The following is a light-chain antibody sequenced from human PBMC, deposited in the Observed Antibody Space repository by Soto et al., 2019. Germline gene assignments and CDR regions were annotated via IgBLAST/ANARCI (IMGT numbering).Light chain of an antibody. V-gene: IGKV1-5*03. CDR3: QRYDSFRT. Sequence: DIQMTQSPSTLSASVGDRVTITCRASQSISNWLAWYQQKPGKVPKLLIYKASTLESGVPSRFSGSASGTEFTRAISSLQPYDFATYYCQRYDSFRTFGQGTTVEIK. CDR1: QSISNW. CDR2: KAS. J-gene: IGKJ1*01.